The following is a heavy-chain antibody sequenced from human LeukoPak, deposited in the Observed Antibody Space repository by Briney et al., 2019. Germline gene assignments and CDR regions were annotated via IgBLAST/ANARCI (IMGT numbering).Heavy chain of an antibody. CDR3: VTRYSPQDLDY. CDR2: ISSSSRTT. CDR1: GFIFSSYS. V-gene: IGHV3-48*02. D-gene: IGHD1-26*01. J-gene: IGHJ4*02. Sequence: GGSLRLSCAASGFIFSSYSMNWVRQAPGKGLEWVSYISSSSRTTYYADSVKGRFTISRDNAKKSLYPQMNSLRDEDTAVYYCVTRYSPQDLDYWGQGTLVTVSS.